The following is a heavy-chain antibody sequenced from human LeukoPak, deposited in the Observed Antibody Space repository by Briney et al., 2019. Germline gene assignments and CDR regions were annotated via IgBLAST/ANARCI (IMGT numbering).Heavy chain of an antibody. CDR3: ARGPYYDTLTGYYPFDY. CDR2: IYYSGST. Sequence: SETLSLTCIVSGGSISSYYWSWIRQPPGKGLEWIGYIYYSGSTNYNPSLKSRVTISVDTSKNQFSLKLSSVTAADTAVYYCARGPYYDTLTGYYPFDYWGQGTLVTVSS. CDR1: GGSISSYY. V-gene: IGHV4-59*01. J-gene: IGHJ4*02. D-gene: IGHD3-9*01.